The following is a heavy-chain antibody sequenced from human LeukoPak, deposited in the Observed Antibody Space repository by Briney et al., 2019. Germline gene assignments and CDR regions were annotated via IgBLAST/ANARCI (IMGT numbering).Heavy chain of an antibody. CDR2: IRGIGGST. J-gene: IGHJ3*02. V-gene: IGHV3-23*01. CDR3: AKVGYCSGWYLDAFDI. CDR1: GLTFSSYA. Sequence: GGSLTLSCAASGLTFSSYAMSWVRQAPGKGLEWVSAIRGIGGSTFYADSVKGRFTISRDNSKIPRYLQMNSLRAEDTAVYYYAKVGYCSGWYLDAFDIWGQGTMVTVSS. D-gene: IGHD6-19*01.